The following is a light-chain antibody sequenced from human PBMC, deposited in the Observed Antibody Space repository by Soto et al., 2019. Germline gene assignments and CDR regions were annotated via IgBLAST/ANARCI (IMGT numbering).Light chain of an antibody. J-gene: IGLJ2*01. Sequence: QSVLTQPPSVSGAPGQRVTISCTGSSSNFGAGYDVHWYQQLPGTAPKLLIYANNNRPSGIPDRFSGSKSGTSASLAITGLQAEDEADYYCQSYDIHLSASLVFGGGTNVTVL. V-gene: IGLV1-40*01. CDR2: ANN. CDR1: SSNFGAGYD. CDR3: QSYDIHLSASLV.